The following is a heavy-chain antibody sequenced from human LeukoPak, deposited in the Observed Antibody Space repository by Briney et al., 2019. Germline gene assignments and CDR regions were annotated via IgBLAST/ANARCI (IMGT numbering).Heavy chain of an antibody. J-gene: IGHJ6*02. V-gene: IGHV1-24*01. CDR1: GYALTELS. CDR3: ATDSVGSGTYGMDV. Sequence: ASVKVSCKVSGYALTELSMHWVRQAPGKGLEWMGGFDPEDGETIYAQKFQGRVTMTEDTSTDTAYTELSSLRSEDTAVYYCATDSVGSGTYGMDVWGQGTTVTVSS. D-gene: IGHD1-1*01. CDR2: FDPEDGET.